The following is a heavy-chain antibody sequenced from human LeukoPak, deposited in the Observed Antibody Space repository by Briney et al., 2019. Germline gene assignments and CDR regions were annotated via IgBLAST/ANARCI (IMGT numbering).Heavy chain of an antibody. CDR3: ASGGYCSSPSCQSDYQYYYGMDV. CDR2: INSDGSST. V-gene: IGHV3-74*01. Sequence: GGSLRLSCAASGFTFSRYWMHWVRQAPGKGLVWVSRINSDGSSTNYADSVKGRFTISRDNAKKTLHLQMNSLRAEDTAVYYCASGGYCSSPSCQSDYQYYYGMDVWGQGTTVTVSS. CDR1: GFTFSRYW. D-gene: IGHD2-2*03. J-gene: IGHJ6*02.